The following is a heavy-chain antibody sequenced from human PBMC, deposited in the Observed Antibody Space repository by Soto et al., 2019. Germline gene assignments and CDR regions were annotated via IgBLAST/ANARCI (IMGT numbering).Heavy chain of an antibody. V-gene: IGHV3-23*01. CDR3: AKDLAVAGTSDY. CDR2: ISGSGGST. D-gene: IGHD6-19*01. J-gene: IGHJ4*02. Sequence: RGSLRLSCAASGFTFSSYAMSWVRQAPGKGLEWVSAISGSGGSTYYADSVKGRFTISRDNSKNTLYLQMNSLRAEDTAVYYCAKDLAVAGTSDYWGQGTLVTVSS. CDR1: GFTFSSYA.